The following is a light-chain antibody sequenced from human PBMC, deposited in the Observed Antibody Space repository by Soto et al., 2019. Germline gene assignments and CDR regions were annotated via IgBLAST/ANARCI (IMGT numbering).Light chain of an antibody. CDR2: DAS. CDR1: QRVSSS. CDR3: QQRSNWPPEIT. J-gene: IGKJ5*01. V-gene: IGKV3-11*01. Sequence: IVLTQSPATLSLSPGERATLSCRASQRVSSSLAWYQHKPGQAPRLLIYDASNRATGIPARFSGSGSGTDFTLTLSSLEPEDFAVYYCQQRSNWPPEITFGQGTRLEIK.